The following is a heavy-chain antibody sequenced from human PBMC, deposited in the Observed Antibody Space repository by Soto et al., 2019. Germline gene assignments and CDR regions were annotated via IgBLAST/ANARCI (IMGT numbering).Heavy chain of an antibody. CDR1: GGTFSSYA. V-gene: IGHV1-69*13. CDR2: IIPIFGTA. CDR3: ARAKGGFWSGYYTYYFDY. Sequence: SVKVSRKASGGTFSSYAISWVRQAPGQGLEWMGGIIPIFGTANYAQKFQGRVTITADESTSTAYMELSSLRSEDTAVYYCARAKGGFWSGYYTYYFDYWGQGTLVTVSS. J-gene: IGHJ4*02. D-gene: IGHD3-3*01.